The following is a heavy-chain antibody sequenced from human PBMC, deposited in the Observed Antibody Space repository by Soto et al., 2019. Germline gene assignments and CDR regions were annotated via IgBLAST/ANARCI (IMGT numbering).Heavy chain of an antibody. Sequence: PGGSLRLSCAASGFTFSSYAMHWVRQAPGKGLEWVAVISYDGSNKYYADSVKGRFTISRDNSKNTLYLQMNSLRAEDTAVYYCARDLDYDGPGGDASYYNYGMDVWGQRTTVTVPS. CDR2: ISYDGSNK. CDR3: ARDLDYDGPGGDASYYNYGMDV. V-gene: IGHV3-30-3*01. J-gene: IGHJ6*02. CDR1: GFTFSSYA. D-gene: IGHD3-3*01.